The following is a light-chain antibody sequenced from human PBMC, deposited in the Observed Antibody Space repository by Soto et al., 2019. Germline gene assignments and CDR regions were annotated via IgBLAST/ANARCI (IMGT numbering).Light chain of an antibody. Sequence: IVLTQSPGTLSLSPGERATLSCRASPSIGRRYLAWYQQKPGQGPLLLISDTSERDSDIPDRFSGSGSGTDFTLTISRLVPEDFAVYYCQYQGTFGGGTKVEIK. V-gene: IGKV3-20*01. CDR1: PSIGRRY. J-gene: IGKJ4*01. CDR3: QYQGT. CDR2: DTS.